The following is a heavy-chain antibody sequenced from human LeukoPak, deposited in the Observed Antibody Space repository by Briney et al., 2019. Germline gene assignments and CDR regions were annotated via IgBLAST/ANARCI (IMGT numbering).Heavy chain of an antibody. Sequence: GGSLRLSCAASGFTFSSYAMSWVRQAPGKGLEWVSSFSGNGGGTYYGDSVKGRFTISRDNSKNTLYLQMDRLRAADTALYYCAKVSAYFYDSYSFNIWGQGAMVTVSS. CDR1: GFTFSSYA. D-gene: IGHD3-22*01. J-gene: IGHJ3*02. V-gene: IGHV3-23*01. CDR2: FSGNGGGT. CDR3: AKVSAYFYDSYSFNI.